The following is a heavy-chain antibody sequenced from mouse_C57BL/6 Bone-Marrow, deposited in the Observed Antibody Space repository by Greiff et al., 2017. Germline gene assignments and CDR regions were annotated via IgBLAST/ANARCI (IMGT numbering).Heavy chain of an antibody. J-gene: IGHJ4*01. CDR3: ARVYDGYYGAMDY. Sequence: EVKLVESGGGLVKPGGSLKLSCAASGFTFSSYAMSWVRQTPEKRLEWVATISDGGSYTYYPDNVKGRFTISRDNAKNNLYLQMSHLKSEDTAMYYCARVYDGYYGAMDYWGQGTSVTVSS. D-gene: IGHD2-3*01. CDR2: ISDGGSYT. CDR1: GFTFSSYA. V-gene: IGHV5-4*03.